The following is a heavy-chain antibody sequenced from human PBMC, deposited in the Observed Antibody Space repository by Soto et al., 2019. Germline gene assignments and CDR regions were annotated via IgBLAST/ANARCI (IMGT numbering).Heavy chain of an antibody. J-gene: IGHJ3*02. CDR3: AKALEMATGMNDAFDI. CDR2: ISGSGGST. D-gene: IGHD5-12*01. Sequence: EVQLLESGGGLVQPGGSLRLSCAASGFTFSSYAMSWVRQAPGKGLEWVSPISGSGGSTYYADSVKGRFTISRDNSKNTLYLQMNSLRAEDTAVYYCAKALEMATGMNDAFDIWGQGTMVTVSS. V-gene: IGHV3-23*01. CDR1: GFTFSSYA.